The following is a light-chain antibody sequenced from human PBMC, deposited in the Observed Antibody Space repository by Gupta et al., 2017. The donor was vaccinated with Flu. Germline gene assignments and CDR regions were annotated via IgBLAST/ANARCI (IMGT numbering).Light chain of an antibody. V-gene: IGLV2-18*02. J-gene: IGLJ1*01. CDR1: SSDVVRYNR. CDR3: TSYTSSSTYV. Sequence: QSALTQPPSVSGSRGQSVTISCTGTSSDVVRYNRVSWYQQSPGTVPKLMIYEVTTRPSGVPDRFSGSKSGNTASLTISGLQAEDEADYYCTSYTSSSTYVFGTGTKVTVL. CDR2: EVT.